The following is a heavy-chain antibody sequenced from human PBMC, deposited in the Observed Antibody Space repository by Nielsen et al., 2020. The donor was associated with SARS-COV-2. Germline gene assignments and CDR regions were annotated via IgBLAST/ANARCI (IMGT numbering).Heavy chain of an antibody. CDR3: ARRGGHPEYDGFDY. CDR1: GGSFTDYY. J-gene: IGHJ4*02. V-gene: IGHV4-34*01. D-gene: IGHD3-16*01. Sequence: SETLSLTCSVHGGSFTDYYWSWIRQPPGRGLEWIGEINLGGGTNYNPSLKSRVTMSLDTSTNQFSLKLSSVTAADTAVYYCARRGGHPEYDGFDYWGQGTLVTVSS. CDR2: INLGGGT.